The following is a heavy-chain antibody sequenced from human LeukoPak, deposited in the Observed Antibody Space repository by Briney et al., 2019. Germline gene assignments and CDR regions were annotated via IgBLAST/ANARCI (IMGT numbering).Heavy chain of an antibody. J-gene: IGHJ4*02. Sequence: AGGSLRLSCAASGFTFGDCAMHWVRQAPGKGLEWVSGISWNSGSIGYADSVKGRFTISRDNAKNSLYLQMNGLRAEDMALYYCAKGSLSTVVTPPYFDYWGQGTLVTVSS. CDR1: GFTFGDCA. CDR2: ISWNSGSI. CDR3: AKGSLSTVVTPPYFDY. V-gene: IGHV3-9*03. D-gene: IGHD4-23*01.